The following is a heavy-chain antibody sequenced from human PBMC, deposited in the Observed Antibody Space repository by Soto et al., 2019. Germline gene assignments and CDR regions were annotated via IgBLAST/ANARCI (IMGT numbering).Heavy chain of an antibody. CDR2: ISTYNGNT. D-gene: IGHD2-15*01. CDR1: GYTFDTYT. CDR3: ARDIVVVVAATHNWFNP. J-gene: IGHJ5*02. Sequence: ASVKVSCKASGYTFDTYTITWMRQAPGQGLEWMGWISTYNGNTKYAQKLQGRVTMTTDTSTSTAYMELRSLRSDDTAVYYCARDIVVVVAATHNWFNPWGQGTLVTVSS. V-gene: IGHV1-18*04.